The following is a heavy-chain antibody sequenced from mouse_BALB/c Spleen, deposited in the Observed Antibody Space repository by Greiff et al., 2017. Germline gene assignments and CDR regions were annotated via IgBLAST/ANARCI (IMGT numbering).Heavy chain of an antibody. CDR3: WGSGDYFDY. V-gene: IGHV14-4*02. CDR2: IDPENGDT. CDR1: GFNIKDYY. J-gene: IGHJ2*01. Sequence: VQLKQSGAELVRSGASVKLSCTASGFNIKDYYMHWVKQRPEQGLEWIGWIDPENGDTEYAPKFQGKATMTADTSSNTAYLQLSSLTSEDTAVYYCWGSGDYFDYWGQGTTLTVSS.